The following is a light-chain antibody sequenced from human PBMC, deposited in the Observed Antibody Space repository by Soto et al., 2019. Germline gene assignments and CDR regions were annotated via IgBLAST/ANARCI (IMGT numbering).Light chain of an antibody. CDR3: QQFNSYPHA. CDR1: QGISSA. J-gene: IGKJ5*01. CDR2: DAS. Sequence: ALQLTQSPSSLSASVGDRVTITCRASQGISSALAWYQQKPGKAPKLLIYDASSLESGVPSRFSGSGSGTDFTLTISSLQPEDFATYYCQQFNSYPHAFGQGTRLEIK. V-gene: IGKV1-13*02.